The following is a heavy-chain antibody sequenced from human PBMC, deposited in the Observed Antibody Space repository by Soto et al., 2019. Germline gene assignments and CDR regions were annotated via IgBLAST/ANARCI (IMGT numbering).Heavy chain of an antibody. Sequence: QAGGSLRLSCAASGFAFSNYGMHWVRQAPGKGLEWAAFVWLDGSNKYYADSVRDRFTISRVNSKNTLYLQMNSLRAEDTAVYHCAPQAFDYWGQGTLVTVSS. CDR3: APQAFDY. J-gene: IGHJ4*02. V-gene: IGHV3-30*02. CDR2: VWLDGSNK. CDR1: GFAFSNYG.